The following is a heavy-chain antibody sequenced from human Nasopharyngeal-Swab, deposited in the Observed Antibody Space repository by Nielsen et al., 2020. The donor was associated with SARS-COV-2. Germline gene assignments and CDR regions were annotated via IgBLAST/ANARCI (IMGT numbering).Heavy chain of an antibody. V-gene: IGHV3-33*01. J-gene: IGHJ4*02. CDR3: ARAGGGYFDD. CDR2: IWYDGSNE. D-gene: IGHD3-10*01. Sequence: GESLKISCAASGSTFSTSATHWVRQAPGKGLEWVAVIWYDGSNEYSTDSVKGRFTISRDNSKNTLYLQMNSLRADDTAVYYCARAGGGYFDDWGQGTLVTVSS. CDR1: GSTFSTSA.